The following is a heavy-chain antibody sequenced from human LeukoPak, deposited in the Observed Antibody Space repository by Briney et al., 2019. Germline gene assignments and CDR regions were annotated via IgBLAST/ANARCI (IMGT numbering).Heavy chain of an antibody. V-gene: IGHV3-64*01. CDR3: ARASGRALYYFDY. Sequence: GGSLRLSCAASGFTFNTYAMHWVRQAPGKGLEFVSSISSSGGNTYYANSVKGRFTISRDDSKNTLYLQMGSLRPEDMAVYYCARASGRALYYFDYWGQGTLVTVSS. J-gene: IGHJ4*02. CDR2: ISSSGGNT. D-gene: IGHD2-15*01. CDR1: GFTFNTYA.